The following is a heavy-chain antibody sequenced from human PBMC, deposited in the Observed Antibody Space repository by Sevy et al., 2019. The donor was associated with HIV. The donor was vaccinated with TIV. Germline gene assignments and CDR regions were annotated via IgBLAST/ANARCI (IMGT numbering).Heavy chain of an antibody. J-gene: IGHJ4*02. CDR3: ARDPGYSSGWYGPHFDY. Sequence: GGSLRLSCAASGFPFSTYYMTWIRQAPGKGLEWLAYISLSNHTINYADSVKGRFTISRDNAKNSQYLQMNNLRAEDTATYYCARDPGYSSGWYGPHFDYWGQGALVTVSS. CDR2: ISLSNHTI. D-gene: IGHD6-19*01. CDR1: GFPFSTYY. V-gene: IGHV3-11*01.